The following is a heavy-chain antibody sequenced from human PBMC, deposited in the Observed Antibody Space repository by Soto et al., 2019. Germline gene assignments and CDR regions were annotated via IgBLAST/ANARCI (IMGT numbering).Heavy chain of an antibody. J-gene: IGHJ4*02. CDR2: IYYSGST. CDR3: AKVPYYDILYQFDY. Sequence: PSETLSLTCTVSGGSISSSSYYWGWIRQPPGKGLEWIGSIYYSGSTYYNPSLKSRVTISVDTSKNQFSLKLSSVTAADTAVYYCAKVPYYDILYQFDYWGQGTLVTVSS. D-gene: IGHD3-9*01. V-gene: IGHV4-39*01. CDR1: GGSISSSSYY.